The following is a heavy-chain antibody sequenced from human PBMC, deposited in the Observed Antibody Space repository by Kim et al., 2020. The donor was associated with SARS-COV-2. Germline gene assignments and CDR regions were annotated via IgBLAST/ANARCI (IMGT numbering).Heavy chain of an antibody. CDR1: GFTFSNAW. CDR3: TTDTPPTDVLLWFGDIGNAFDI. CDR2: IKSKTDGGTT. J-gene: IGHJ3*02. V-gene: IGHV3-15*01. Sequence: GGSLRLSCAASGFTFSNAWMSWVRQAPGKGLEWVGRIKSKTDGGTTDYAAPVKGRFTISRDDSKNTLYLQMNRLKTEDTAVYYCTTDTPPTDVLLWFGDIGNAFDIWGQGTMVTVSS. D-gene: IGHD3-10*01.